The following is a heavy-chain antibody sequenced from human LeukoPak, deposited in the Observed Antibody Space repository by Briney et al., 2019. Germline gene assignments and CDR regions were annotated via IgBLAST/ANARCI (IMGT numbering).Heavy chain of an antibody. Sequence: PSETLSLTCTVSGGSISSSTYYWGWVRQAPGKGLEWVSGISGSGDITYYAQSVKGRFTISRDNSKNTLYLQMNSLRAEDTALYYCAKDTSYGSGTYYHFDYWGQGTPVTVSS. CDR2: ISGSGDIT. CDR1: GGSISSSTYY. D-gene: IGHD3-10*01. V-gene: IGHV3-23*01. J-gene: IGHJ4*02. CDR3: AKDTSYGSGTYYHFDY.